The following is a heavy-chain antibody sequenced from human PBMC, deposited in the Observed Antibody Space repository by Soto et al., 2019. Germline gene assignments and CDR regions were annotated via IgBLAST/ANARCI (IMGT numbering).Heavy chain of an antibody. CDR1: GYTFTSYD. V-gene: IGHV1-8*01. CDR3: ARDAAMVTRYYYYGMDV. J-gene: IGHJ6*02. Sequence: GASVKVSCKASGYTFTSYDINWVRQATGQGLEWMGWMNPNSGNAGYAQKFQGRVSMTTDESTSTAYMVLSSLRSEDTAVYYCARDAAMVTRYYYYGMDVWGQGTTVTVSS. CDR2: MNPNSGNA. D-gene: IGHD5-18*01.